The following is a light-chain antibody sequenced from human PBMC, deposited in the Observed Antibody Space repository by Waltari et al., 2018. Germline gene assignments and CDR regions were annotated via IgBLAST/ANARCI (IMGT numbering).Light chain of an antibody. Sequence: QSVLTQPPSASGTPGQRVTMSCSGSTSNIGRNPVNWYQQLPGTAPELLIYSNNQRPSGVPERLSGSKSGTSASLAISGLQSEDEADYYCAVWDDSLNGQVFGGGTKLTVL. CDR1: TSNIGRNP. V-gene: IGLV1-44*01. CDR2: SNN. J-gene: IGLJ3*02. CDR3: AVWDDSLNGQV.